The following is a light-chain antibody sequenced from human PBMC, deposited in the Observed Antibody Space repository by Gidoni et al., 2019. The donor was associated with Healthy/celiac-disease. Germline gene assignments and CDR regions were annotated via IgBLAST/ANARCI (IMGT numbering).Light chain of an antibody. CDR3: SSYTTSSTLV. Sequence: QSAPTQPASVSGSPGQSITISCTGTSSDVGGYNSVSWYQQHPGKAPKLMIYEVSNRPSGVSNRFSGSKSGNTASLTISGLQAEDEADYYCSSYTTSSTLVFGGGTKLTVL. CDR2: EVS. V-gene: IGLV2-14*01. J-gene: IGLJ2*01. CDR1: SSDVGGYNS.